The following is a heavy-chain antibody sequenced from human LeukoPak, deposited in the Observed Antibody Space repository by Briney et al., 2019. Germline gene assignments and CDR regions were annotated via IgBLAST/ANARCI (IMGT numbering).Heavy chain of an antibody. D-gene: IGHD6-25*01. CDR2: INPNNGGT. V-gene: IGHV1-2*02. Sequence: GASVKVCCKASGYTFTGYYMHWVRQAPGQGLEWMGWINPNNGGTNYAPKFQGRVTMTRDTSISTAYMELSGLRSDDTALYYCARDPRIAAGYWGQGTLVTVSS. J-gene: IGHJ4*02. CDR1: GYTFTGYY. CDR3: ARDPRIAAGY.